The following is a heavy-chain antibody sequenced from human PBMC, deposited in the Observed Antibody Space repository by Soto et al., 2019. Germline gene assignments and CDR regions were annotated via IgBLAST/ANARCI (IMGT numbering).Heavy chain of an antibody. CDR2: IYYSGVT. Sequence: QVQLLESGPGLVKPSQTLSLTCTVSGGSISIGGYYWSWIRQHPGKGLEWIGCIYYSGVTYYSPSLKSRVTISIDTSKNQFSLKLSSVTAADTAVYYCAGGVLYWGQGTLVTVSS. J-gene: IGHJ4*02. V-gene: IGHV4-31*03. CDR1: GGSISIGGYY. CDR3: AGGVLY.